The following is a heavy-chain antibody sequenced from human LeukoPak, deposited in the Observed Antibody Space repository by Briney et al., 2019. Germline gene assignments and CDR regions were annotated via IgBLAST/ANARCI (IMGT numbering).Heavy chain of an antibody. CDR3: ARVTGYRIEDYFDY. Sequence: SETLSLTCGVSGGSISSYSWSWIRQPAGKGLDWIGRIFSSGNTKYNPSLKSRVIMSVDTSRNQFSLKVTSVTAADTAVYYCARVTGYRIEDYFDYWGQGTLVTVSS. J-gene: IGHJ4*02. D-gene: IGHD6-13*01. CDR2: IFSSGNT. V-gene: IGHV4-4*07. CDR1: GGSISSYS.